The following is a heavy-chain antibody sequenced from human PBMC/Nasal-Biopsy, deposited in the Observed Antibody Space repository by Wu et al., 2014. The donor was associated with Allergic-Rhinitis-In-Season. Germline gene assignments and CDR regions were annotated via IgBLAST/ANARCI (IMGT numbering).Heavy chain of an antibody. D-gene: IGHD2/OR15-2a*01. J-gene: IGHJ2*01. V-gene: IGHV3-11*01. CDR3: ARDTWGYLDL. CDR2: ISNSDISK. Sequence: LRLSCAASGFTFSDYYMSWIRQAPGKGLEWVSYISNSDISKLYADSVKGRFTISRDNAQSSLFLQMNSLRAEDTAVYYCARDTWGYLDLWGRGTLVTVSS. CDR1: GFTFSDYY.